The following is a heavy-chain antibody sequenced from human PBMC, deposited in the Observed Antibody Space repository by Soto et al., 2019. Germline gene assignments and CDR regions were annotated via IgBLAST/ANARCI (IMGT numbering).Heavy chain of an antibody. CDR1: GFTFSNYG. J-gene: IGHJ3*02. V-gene: IGHV3-33*01. Sequence: QVQLVESGGGVVQPGRSLRLSCAVSGFTFSNYGMHWVRQAPGKGLEWVAVIWYDGSNKYYAHSVKGRFNISRDNSKNTLLLQMNGLRAEDTAVYYCARDRFSCPWYNAFDIWGQGTMVTVSS. D-gene: IGHD1-20*01. CDR2: IWYDGSNK. CDR3: ARDRFSCPWYNAFDI.